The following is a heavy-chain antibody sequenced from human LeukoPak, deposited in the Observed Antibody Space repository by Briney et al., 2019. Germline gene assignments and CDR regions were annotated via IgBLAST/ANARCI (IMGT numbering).Heavy chain of an antibody. CDR2: ISGSGGST. CDR3: ADNFWSGSTEIEAFDI. CDR1: GFTFSNAW. J-gene: IGHJ3*02. Sequence: PGGSLRLSCAASGFTFSNAWMSWVRQAPGKGLEWVSAISGSGGSTYYADSVKGRFTISRDNSKNTLYLQMNSLRAEDTAVYYCADNFWSGSTEIEAFDIWGQGTMVTVSS. D-gene: IGHD3-3*01. V-gene: IGHV3-23*01.